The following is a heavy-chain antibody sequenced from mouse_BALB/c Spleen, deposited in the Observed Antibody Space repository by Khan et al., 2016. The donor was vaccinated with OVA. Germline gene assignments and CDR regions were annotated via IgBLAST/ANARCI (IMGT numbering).Heavy chain of an antibody. J-gene: IGHJ2*01. CDR2: IDPANGNT. Sequence: EVQLQQSGAELVKPGASVKLSCTASGFNIKDTYMHWVKQRPEQGLEWIGRIDPANGNTKYDPNFQGKATITAATSSNTAYLQHSGMTSGDTAVYYCDRIDAWGQGTTLTVSS. CDR1: GFNIKDTY. V-gene: IGHV14-3*02. CDR3: DRIDA.